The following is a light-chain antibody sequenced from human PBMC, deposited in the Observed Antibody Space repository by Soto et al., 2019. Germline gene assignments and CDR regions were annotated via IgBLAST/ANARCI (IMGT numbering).Light chain of an antibody. J-gene: IGKJ2*01. CDR1: QSISSE. V-gene: IGKV3-15*01. CDR2: GAS. Sequence: EIVMTQSPATLSVSPGESATLSCRASQSISSELAWYQQKPGQPPRLLLYGASTRATGVPARFTGSGSGSDFTLTISGLQSEDFSVYYCQQGHNWPLTFCQGTRLEI. CDR3: QQGHNWPLT.